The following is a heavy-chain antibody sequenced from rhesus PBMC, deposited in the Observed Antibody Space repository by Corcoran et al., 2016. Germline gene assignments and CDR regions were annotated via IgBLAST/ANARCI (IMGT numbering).Heavy chain of an antibody. CDR1: GYTFTSSY. Sequence: QVTLVQSGAELTQPGASVKLSCQASGYTFTSSYMHLVRQPPGQVLEWIGRKTTKKGNKEDAKRLEGRVTITTKTATSKVYMELSSLRSEDTAVYYCTIDLYGSSYGRCDVWGPGVLVTVSS. CDR3: TIDLYGSSYGRCDV. V-gene: IGHV1-1*01. CDR2: KTTKKGNK. J-gene: IGHJ5-1*01. D-gene: IGHD4-29*01.